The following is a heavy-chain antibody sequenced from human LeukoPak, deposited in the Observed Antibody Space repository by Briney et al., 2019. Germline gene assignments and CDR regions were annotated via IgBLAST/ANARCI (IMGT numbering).Heavy chain of an antibody. CDR2: INPNSGGT. CDR1: GYTFTGYY. J-gene: IGHJ4*02. Sequence: ASVKVSCKASGYTFTGYYMHWVRQAPGQGLEWMGWINPNSGGTNYAQKFQGRVTMTRDTSISTAYMELSRLRSDDTAVYYCVRDRVPNSSSTIREVGYWGQGTLVTVSS. V-gene: IGHV1-2*02. CDR3: VRDRVPNSSSTIREVGY. D-gene: IGHD6-13*01.